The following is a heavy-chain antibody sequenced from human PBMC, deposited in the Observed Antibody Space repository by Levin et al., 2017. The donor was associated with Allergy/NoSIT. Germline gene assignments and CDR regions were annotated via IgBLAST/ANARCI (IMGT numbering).Heavy chain of an antibody. CDR2: IYYSGST. CDR1: GGSISSSSYY. V-gene: IGHV4-39*01. J-gene: IGHJ4*02. Sequence: PSETLSLTCTVSGGSISSSSYYWGWIRQPPGKGLEWIGSIYYSGSTYYNPSLKSRVTISVDTSKNQFSLKLSSVTAADTAVYYCARKAYSSGWYLGEWGQGTLVTVSS. CDR3: ARKAYSSGWYLGE. D-gene: IGHD6-19*01.